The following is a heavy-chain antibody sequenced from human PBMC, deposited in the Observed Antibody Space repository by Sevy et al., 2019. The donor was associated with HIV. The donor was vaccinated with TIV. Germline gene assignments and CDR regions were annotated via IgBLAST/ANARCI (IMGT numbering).Heavy chain of an antibody. Sequence: GGSLRLSCAASGFTITSNWMSWVRQAPGKGLEWVANIKPDGSEQFCVDSVKGRFTISSDIAKNSLFLQMSSLRVEDTAVYYCARGDFDVWGQGTMVTVSS. CDR2: IKPDGSEQ. J-gene: IGHJ3*01. V-gene: IGHV3-7*01. D-gene: IGHD3-3*01. CDR1: GFTITSNW. CDR3: ARGDFDV.